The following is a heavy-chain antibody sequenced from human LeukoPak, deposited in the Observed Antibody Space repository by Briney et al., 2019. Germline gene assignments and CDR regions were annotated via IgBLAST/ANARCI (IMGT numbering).Heavy chain of an antibody. CDR3: ARGIGATGDY. CDR2: IRYDGSNK. D-gene: IGHD1-26*01. Sequence: GGSLRLSCAASGLTFSSYGMHWVRQAPGKGLEWVAFIRYDGSNKYYADSVKGRFTISRDNSKNTLYLQMNSLRAEDTAVYYCARGIGATGDYWGQGTLVTVSS. J-gene: IGHJ4*02. V-gene: IGHV3-30*02. CDR1: GLTFSSYG.